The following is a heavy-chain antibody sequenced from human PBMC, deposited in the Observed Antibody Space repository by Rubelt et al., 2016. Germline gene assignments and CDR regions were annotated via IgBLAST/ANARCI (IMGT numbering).Heavy chain of an antibody. CDR3: AADSGSYYYYYYGMDV. V-gene: IGHV3-73*01. Sequence: KGRFTISRDDSKNTAYLQMNSLKTEDTAVYYCAADSGSYYYYYYGMDVWGQGTTVTVSS. J-gene: IGHJ6*02. D-gene: IGHD1-26*01.